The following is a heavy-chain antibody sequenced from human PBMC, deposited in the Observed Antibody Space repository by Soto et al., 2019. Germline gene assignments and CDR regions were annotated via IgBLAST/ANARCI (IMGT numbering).Heavy chain of an antibody. Sequence: GGSLRLSCAASGFTFSDHYMDWVRQAPGKGLEWVGRTRNKAHSYTTEYAASVKGRFTISRDDSKNSLYLQMNSLKSEDTAVYFCARSWLSGLGGMDVWGKGTTVTVSS. CDR3: ARSWLSGLGGMDV. CDR2: TRNKAHSYTT. J-gene: IGHJ6*04. D-gene: IGHD3-22*01. CDR1: GFTFSDHY. V-gene: IGHV3-72*01.